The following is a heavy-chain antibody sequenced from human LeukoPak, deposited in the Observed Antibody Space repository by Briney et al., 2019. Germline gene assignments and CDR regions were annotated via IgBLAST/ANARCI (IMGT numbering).Heavy chain of an antibody. CDR2: ISSSSSYI. CDR3: ARAGDYYDSSGGVDI. D-gene: IGHD3-22*01. V-gene: IGHV3-21*01. CDR1: GFTFDDYA. J-gene: IGHJ3*02. Sequence: PGGSLRLSCAASGFTFDDYAMYWVRQAPGKGLEWVSSISSSSSYIYYADSVKGRFTISRDNAKNSLYLQMNSLRAEDTAVYYCARAGDYYDSSGGVDIWGQGTMVTVSS.